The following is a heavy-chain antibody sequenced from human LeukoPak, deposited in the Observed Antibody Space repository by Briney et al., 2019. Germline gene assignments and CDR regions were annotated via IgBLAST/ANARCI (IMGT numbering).Heavy chain of an antibody. CDR1: GFTFSAYS. CDR3: ARDPRRQNYDFWSGTGDY. J-gene: IGHJ4*02. Sequence: GGTLRLSCAASGFTFSAYSMGWVPPAPGKGLEGVSSISSSSSYIYYADSVKGRFTISRDNAKNSLYLQMNSLRAEDTAVYYCARDPRRQNYDFWSGTGDYWGQGTLVTVSS. CDR2: ISSSSSYI. D-gene: IGHD3-3*01. V-gene: IGHV3-21*01.